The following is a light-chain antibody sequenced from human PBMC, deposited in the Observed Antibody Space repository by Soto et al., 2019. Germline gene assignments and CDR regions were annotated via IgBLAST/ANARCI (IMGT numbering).Light chain of an antibody. J-gene: IGKJ5*01. CDR3: QQYNNWPPIT. CDR1: QGIGDT. Sequence: VVMRQSPATLSVSPVEGATLSFSAGQGIGDTLAWYQHKPGQAPRLLIYGASTRATGIPARFSGSGSGTEFTLTISSLQSEDFAVYYCQQYNNWPPITCGQGTRLEIK. CDR2: GAS. V-gene: IGKV3-15*01.